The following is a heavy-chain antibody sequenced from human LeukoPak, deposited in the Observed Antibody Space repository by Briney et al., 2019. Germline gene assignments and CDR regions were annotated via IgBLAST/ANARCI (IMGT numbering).Heavy chain of an antibody. CDR2: IHYTGRT. CDR1: GGSITSDY. Sequence: SETLSLTCTVSGGSITSDYWNWIRQRPGEGLEWIGYIHYTGRTSYNPSLTSRASISLHTSRNQFSLKLSSVAAADTAIYYCVRHTYSGYDHLTWGQGTLVTVSS. J-gene: IGHJ5*02. V-gene: IGHV4-59*08. D-gene: IGHD5-12*01. CDR3: VRHTYSGYDHLT.